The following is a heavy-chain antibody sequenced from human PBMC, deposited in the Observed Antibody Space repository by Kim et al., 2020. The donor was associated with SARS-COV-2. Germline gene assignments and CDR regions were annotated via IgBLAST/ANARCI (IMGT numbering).Heavy chain of an antibody. J-gene: IGHJ5*01. Sequence: ASVKVSCKASGYTFTSQYMHWVRQAPGQGLEWMGIINPSVGSTSYAQNLQGRVTMTRDTSTSTVYMELSSLRSDDTAVYYCATGGIVGSGWGYWFDSWGQGTLVTVSS. CDR2: INPSVGST. CDR1: GYTFTSQY. V-gene: IGHV1-46*01. D-gene: IGHD6-19*01. CDR3: ATGGIVGSGWGYWFDS.